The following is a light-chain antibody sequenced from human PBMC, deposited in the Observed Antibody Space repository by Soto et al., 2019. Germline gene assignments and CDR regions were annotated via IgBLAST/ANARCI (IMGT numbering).Light chain of an antibody. J-gene: IGLJ3*02. V-gene: IGLV2-14*01. CDR1: SIDIGGYNY. Sequence: QSALTQPASVSGSPGQSITISCTGTSIDIGGYNYVSWYQQHPGKAPKLMIYEVTDRPSGVSNRFSGSKSGNTAFLTISGLQAEDEADYYCSSYSSSNTLEVFGGGTQLTVL. CDR3: SSYSSSNTLEV. CDR2: EVT.